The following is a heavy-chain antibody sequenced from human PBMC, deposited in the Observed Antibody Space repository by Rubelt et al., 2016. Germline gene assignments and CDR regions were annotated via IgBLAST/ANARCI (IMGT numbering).Heavy chain of an antibody. V-gene: IGHV4-38-2*02. CDR3: ARDHSSGWYLGGFFDY. D-gene: IGHD6-19*01. CDR2: IYHSGST. Sequence: QVQLQESGPGLVKPSETLSLTCTVSGYSISSGYYWGWIRQPPGKGLEWIGSIYHSGSTYYNPSLKSRGTISVDTSKNEFSLKLSSVTAADTAVYYGARDHSSGWYLGGFFDYWGQGTLVTVSS. CDR1: GYSISSGYY. J-gene: IGHJ4*02.